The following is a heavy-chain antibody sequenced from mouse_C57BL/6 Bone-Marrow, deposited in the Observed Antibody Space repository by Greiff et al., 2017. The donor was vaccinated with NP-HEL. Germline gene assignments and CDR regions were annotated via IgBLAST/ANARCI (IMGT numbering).Heavy chain of an antibody. D-gene: IGHD2-5*01. CDR1: GFTFSDFY. CDR2: SRNKANDYTT. J-gene: IGHJ4*01. CDR3: ARDARSNYNAMDY. V-gene: IGHV7-1*01. Sequence: EVQGVESGGGLVQSGRSLRLSCATSGFTFSDFYMEWVRQAPGKGLEWIAASRNKANDYTTEYSASVKGRFIVSRDTSHSILYLQMNALRAEDTAIYYCARDARSNYNAMDYWGQGTSVTVSS.